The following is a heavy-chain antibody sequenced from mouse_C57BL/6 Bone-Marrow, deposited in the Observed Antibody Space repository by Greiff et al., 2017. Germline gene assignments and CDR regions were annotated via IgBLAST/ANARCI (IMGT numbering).Heavy chain of an antibody. CDR1: GYTFTSYW. Sequence: QVQLQQPGAELVMPGASVKLSCKASGYTFTSYWMHWVKQRPGQGLEWIGEIDPSDSYTNYNQKFKGKSTLTVDKSSSTAYMQLSSLTSEDSAVYYCARRGYDYAWFAYWCQGTLVTVSA. CDR3: ARRGYDYAWFAY. V-gene: IGHV1-69*01. CDR2: IDPSDSYT. J-gene: IGHJ3*01. D-gene: IGHD2-4*01.